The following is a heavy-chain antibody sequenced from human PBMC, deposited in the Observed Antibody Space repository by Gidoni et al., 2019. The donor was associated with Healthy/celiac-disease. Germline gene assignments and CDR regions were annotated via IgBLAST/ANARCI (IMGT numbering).Heavy chain of an antibody. Sequence: QAQLVESGGGVVQPGRSLRLSCAASGFTFRCHGMLWVLPAPGKGLDWVAVIWYDGSNKYYADSVKGRFTISRDNSKNTLYLQMNSLRAEDTAVYYCARGYYYDSSGYYTLRGFDYWGQGTLVTVSS. CDR3: ARGYYYDSSGYYTLRGFDY. V-gene: IGHV3-33*01. D-gene: IGHD3-22*01. J-gene: IGHJ4*02. CDR2: IWYDGSNK. CDR1: GFTFRCHG.